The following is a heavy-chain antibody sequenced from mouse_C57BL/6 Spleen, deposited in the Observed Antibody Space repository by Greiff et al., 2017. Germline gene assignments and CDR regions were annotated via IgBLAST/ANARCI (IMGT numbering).Heavy chain of an antibody. CDR3: ASITTVVDWYFDV. V-gene: IGHV1-82*01. Sequence: VHLVESGPELVKPGASVKISCKASGYAFSSSWMNWVKQRPGKGLEWIGRIYPGDGDTNYNGKFKGKATLTADKSSSTAYMQLSSLTSEDSAVYFCASITTVVDWYFDVWGTGTTVTVSS. CDR2: IYPGDGDT. J-gene: IGHJ1*03. D-gene: IGHD1-1*01. CDR1: GYAFSSSW.